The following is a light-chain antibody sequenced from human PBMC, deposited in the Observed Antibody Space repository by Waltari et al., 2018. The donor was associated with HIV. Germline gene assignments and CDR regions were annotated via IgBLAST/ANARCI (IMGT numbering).Light chain of an antibody. V-gene: IGLV2-14*01. CDR1: SSDVGGCNY. J-gene: IGLJ3*02. Sequence: QSALTQPASVSGSPGQSITISCTGTSSDVGGCNYVSWYQQYPGKAPKLMIYEVRNRPSGVSNRFSGSKSVSTASLTISGLQAEDEADYYCNSYTKNNTWVFGGGTKLTVL. CDR3: NSYTKNNTWV. CDR2: EVR.